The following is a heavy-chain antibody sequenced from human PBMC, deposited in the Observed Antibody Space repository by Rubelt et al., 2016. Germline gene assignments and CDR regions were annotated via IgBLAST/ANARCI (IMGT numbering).Heavy chain of an antibody. CDR2: INHSGST. CDR1: GGSFSGYY. D-gene: IGHD1-26*01. J-gene: IGHJ2*01. V-gene: IGHV4-34*01. Sequence: QVQLQQWGAGLLKPSETLSLTCAVYGGSFSGYYWSWIRQPPGKGLEWIGEINHSGSTNYNPSLKSRVTRSVDTSKNQLSLKLSSVTAADTAVYYCARRRRYSGSSYWYFDLWGRGTLVTVSS. CDR3: ARRRRYSGSSYWYFDL.